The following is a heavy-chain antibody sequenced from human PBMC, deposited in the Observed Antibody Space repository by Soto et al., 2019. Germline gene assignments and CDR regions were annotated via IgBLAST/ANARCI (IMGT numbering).Heavy chain of an antibody. CDR3: AHKGAGSRGFKY. D-gene: IGHD6-19*01. CDR2: IYWDDDK. Sequence: QITLKESGPTLVKPTQTLTLACTFSGFSLSTSGVGVGCIRQPPGKALEWLALIYWDDDKRYSPSLKSRLTITKDTSKNQVVLTMTNMDTVDTATYYCAHKGAGSRGFKYRGPGTLVTVSS. J-gene: IGHJ4*02. CDR1: GFSLSTSGVG. V-gene: IGHV2-5*02.